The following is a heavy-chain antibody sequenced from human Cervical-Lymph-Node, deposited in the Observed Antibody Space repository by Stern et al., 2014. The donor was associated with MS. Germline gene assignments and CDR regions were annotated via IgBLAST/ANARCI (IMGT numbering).Heavy chain of an antibody. CDR2: ISPKNGDT. CDR1: GFTFGTYI. Sequence: QVQLVESGAEVKKPGASVKAPGKPLGFTFGTYIIHCLHQAPGQRPEWMGRISPKNGDTNYAPKFQGRVTMTRDTSVGLVSLEVTGLRFDDTAVYYCAENMDVWGQGTTVTVSS. J-gene: IGHJ6*02. V-gene: IGHV1-2*02. CDR3: AENMDV.